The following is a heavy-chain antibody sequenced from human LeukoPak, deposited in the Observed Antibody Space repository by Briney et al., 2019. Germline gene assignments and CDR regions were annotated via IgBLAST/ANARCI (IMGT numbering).Heavy chain of an antibody. D-gene: IGHD6-19*01. Sequence: PGGSLRLSCAASGFTVSSNSMTWVRQAPGKGLEWVSVIYSGGSTYYADSVKGRFTISRDNSKNTLYLQMNTLRAEDTGVYYCARDLPSVADCWGQGTLVTVSS. CDR3: ARDLPSVADC. CDR2: IYSGGST. J-gene: IGHJ4*02. CDR1: GFTVSSNS. V-gene: IGHV3-53*01.